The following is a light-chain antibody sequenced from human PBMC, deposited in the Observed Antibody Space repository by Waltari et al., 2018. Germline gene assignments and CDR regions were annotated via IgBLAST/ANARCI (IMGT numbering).Light chain of an antibody. CDR3: QSYDSRLNAVV. Sequence: QSVLTQPPSVSGAPGQRVTISCTGSSSNIGARYDVHWSQQFPGTAPKLLLYANSNRPSGVPDRFSGSKSATSASLAITGLQDDDEADYYCQSYDSRLNAVVFGGGTKLTVL. CDR2: ANS. V-gene: IGLV1-40*01. CDR1: SSNIGARYD. J-gene: IGLJ2*01.